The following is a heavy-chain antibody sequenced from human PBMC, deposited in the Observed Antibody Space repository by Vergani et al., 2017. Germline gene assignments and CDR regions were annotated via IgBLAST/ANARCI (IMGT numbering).Heavy chain of an antibody. V-gene: IGHV1-69*09. J-gene: IGHJ1*01. D-gene: IGHD2-15*01. CDR2: IIPILGIA. Sequence: QVQLVQSGAEVKKPGSSVKVSCKASGGTFSSYAISWVRQAPGQGLEWMGRIIPILGIANYAQKFQGRVTITADKSTSTAYMELSSLRSEDTAVYYCASVGVSSPAEYFQHWGQGTLVTVSS. CDR1: GGTFSSYA. CDR3: ASVGVSSPAEYFQH.